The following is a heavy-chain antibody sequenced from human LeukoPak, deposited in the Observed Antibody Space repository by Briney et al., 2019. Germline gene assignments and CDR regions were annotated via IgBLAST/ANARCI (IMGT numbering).Heavy chain of an antibody. CDR1: GFTFSDYY. Sequence: GGSLRLSCAASGFTFSDYYMSWIRQAPGKGLEWVSYISSSGSTIYYADSVKGRFTISRDNAKNSLYLQMNGLRAEDTAVYYCARDQYYDSSGYLGYWGQGTLVTVSS. V-gene: IGHV3-11*01. CDR3: ARDQYYDSSGYLGY. J-gene: IGHJ4*02. CDR2: ISSSGSTI. D-gene: IGHD3-22*01.